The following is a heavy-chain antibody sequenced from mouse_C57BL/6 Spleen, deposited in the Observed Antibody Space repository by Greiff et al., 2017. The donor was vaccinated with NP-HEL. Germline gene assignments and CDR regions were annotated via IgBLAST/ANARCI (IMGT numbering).Heavy chain of an antibody. CDR3: GTDYDYDGFAY. V-gene: IGHV1-26*01. J-gene: IGHJ3*01. CDR2: INPNNGGT. D-gene: IGHD2-4*01. CDR1: GYTFTDYY. Sequence: VQLQQSGPELVKPGASVKISCKASGYTFTDYYMNWVKQSHGKSLEWIGDINPNNGGTSYNQKFKGKATLTVDKSSSTAYMELRSLTSEDSAVYYCGTDYDYDGFAYWGQGTLVTVSA.